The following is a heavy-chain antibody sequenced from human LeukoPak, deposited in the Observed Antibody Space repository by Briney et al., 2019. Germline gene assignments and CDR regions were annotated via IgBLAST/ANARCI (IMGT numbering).Heavy chain of an antibody. D-gene: IGHD6-19*01. V-gene: IGHV1-69*06. J-gene: IGHJ4*02. CDR1: GGTFGSYA. CDR2: IIPIFGTA. CDR3: ARAEQWLAWGYFDY. Sequence: SVKVSCKASGGTFGSYAISWVRQAPGQGLEWMGGIIPIFGTANYAQKFQGRVTITADKSTSTAYMELSSLRSEDTAVYYCARAEQWLAWGYFDYWGQGTLVTVSS.